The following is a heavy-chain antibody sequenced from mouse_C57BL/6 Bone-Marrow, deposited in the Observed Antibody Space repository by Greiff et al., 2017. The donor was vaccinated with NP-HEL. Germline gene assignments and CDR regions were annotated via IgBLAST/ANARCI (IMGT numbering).Heavy chain of an antibody. CDR2: FYPGSGSI. J-gene: IGHJ3*01. CDR3: ARHEDPIYYPQEGFAY. CDR1: GYTFTEYT. V-gene: IGHV1-62-2*01. D-gene: IGHD2-1*01. Sequence: QVQLQQSGAELVKPGASVKLSCKASGYTFTEYTIHWVKQRSGQGLEWIGWFYPGSGSIKYNEKFKDKATLTADKSSSTVYMELRILTSEDSAVYFCARHEDPIYYPQEGFAYWGQGTLVTVSA.